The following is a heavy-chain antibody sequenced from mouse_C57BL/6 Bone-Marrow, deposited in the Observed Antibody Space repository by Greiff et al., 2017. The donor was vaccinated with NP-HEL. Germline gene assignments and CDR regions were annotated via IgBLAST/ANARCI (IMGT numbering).Heavy chain of an antibody. CDR2: FHPYNDDT. D-gene: IGHD2-3*01. CDR1: GYTFTTYP. V-gene: IGHV1-47*01. J-gene: IGHJ2*01. Sequence: VQLQQSGAELVKPGASVKMSCKASGYTFTTYPIEWMKQNHGKSLEWIGNFHPYNDDTKYNEKFKGKATLTVEKSSSTVYLALSRLTSDDSAVYYCARGGDGYYGGYYFDYWGQGTTLTVSS. CDR3: ARGGDGYYGGYYFDY.